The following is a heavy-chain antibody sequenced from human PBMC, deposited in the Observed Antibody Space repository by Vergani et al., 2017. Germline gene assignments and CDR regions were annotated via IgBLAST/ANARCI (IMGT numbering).Heavy chain of an antibody. J-gene: IGHJ4*02. Sequence: QVQLQESGPGLVKPSETLALICSVSGDSINSGHYWAWIRQRPGKGLEWIGTIDHSGSALYSPSLKSRVTISVDTSKNQVSLNLSSVTAADTAVYYCARDRGCATISCYFSGAFDYWGLGTLVSVSS. CDR3: ARDRGCATISCYFSGAFDY. V-gene: IGHV4-38-2*02. D-gene: IGHD2-2*01. CDR1: GDSINSGHY. CDR2: IDHSGSA.